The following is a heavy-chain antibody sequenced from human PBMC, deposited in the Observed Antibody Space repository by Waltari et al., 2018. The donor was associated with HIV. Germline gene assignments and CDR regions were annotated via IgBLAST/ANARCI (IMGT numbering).Heavy chain of an antibody. D-gene: IGHD1-26*01. CDR2: ISAYNGNT. Sequence: VQLVQSGAEVKKPGSSVKVSCKASGYTFPSYGIRWVRPAPGHGLEWMGWISAYNGNTNYAQKLQGRVTMTTDTSTSTAYMELRSLRSDDTAVYYCAVGATFRWFDPWGQGTLVTVSS. V-gene: IGHV1-18*01. J-gene: IGHJ5*02. CDR1: GYTFPSYG. CDR3: AVGATFRWFDP.